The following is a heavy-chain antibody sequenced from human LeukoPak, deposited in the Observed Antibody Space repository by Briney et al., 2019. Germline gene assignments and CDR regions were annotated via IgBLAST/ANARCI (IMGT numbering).Heavy chain of an antibody. CDR3: ARGSPVASGRYSIYSS. D-gene: IGHD3-10*01. CDR1: GFTVRNYC. J-gene: IGHJ5*02. Sequence: GGSLRLSCAASGFTVRNYCMSWVRQAPGKGLEWVAVIYGDGTTYYADSVKGRITISSDTLKNTLSLQMDSLRAADTAMYYCARGSPVASGRYSIYSSWGQGTLVTVSP. CDR2: IYGDGTT. V-gene: IGHV3-53*01.